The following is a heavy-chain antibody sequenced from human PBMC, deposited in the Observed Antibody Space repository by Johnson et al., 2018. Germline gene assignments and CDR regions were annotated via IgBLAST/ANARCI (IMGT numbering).Heavy chain of an antibody. CDR1: GYTFTSYY. V-gene: IGHV1-46*01. CDR2: INPSGGST. D-gene: IGHD1-26*01. CDR3: AGDRGGSSYGDFQH. J-gene: IGHJ1*01. Sequence: QVQLVQSGAEVKKPGASVKVSCKASGYTFTSYYMHWVRQAPGQGLECKGIINPSGGSTSYAQNVQGRVTMTRDTSTSTVYMELSSLRSEDTAVYYCAGDRGGSSYGDFQHWGQGTLVTVSS.